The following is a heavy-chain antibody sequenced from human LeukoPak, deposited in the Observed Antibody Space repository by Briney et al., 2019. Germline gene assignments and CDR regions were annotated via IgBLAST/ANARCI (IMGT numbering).Heavy chain of an antibody. CDR2: IYYSGST. CDR1: GGSIRSYY. CDR3: ASSAFDI. J-gene: IGHJ3*02. V-gene: IGHV4-59*01. Sequence: SETLSLTCSVSGGSIRSYYWSWIRQPPGKGLEWIGYIYYSGSTNYNPSLKSRVTISVDTSKNQFSLKLSSVTAADTAVYYCASSAFDIWGQGTMVTVSS.